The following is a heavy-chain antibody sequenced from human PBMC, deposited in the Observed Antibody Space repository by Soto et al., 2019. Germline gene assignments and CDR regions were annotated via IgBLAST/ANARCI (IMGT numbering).Heavy chain of an antibody. CDR3: AKDSYYDSSGYPLN. D-gene: IGHD3-22*01. Sequence: QVQLVESGGGVVQPGRSLRLSCAASGFTFSSYGMHWVRQAPGKGLEWVAVISYDGSNKYYADSVKGRFTISRANSKNTLYLQLNSLRAEDTAVYYCAKDSYYDSSGYPLNWGQGTLVTVSS. CDR1: GFTFSSYG. CDR2: ISYDGSNK. V-gene: IGHV3-30*18. J-gene: IGHJ4*02.